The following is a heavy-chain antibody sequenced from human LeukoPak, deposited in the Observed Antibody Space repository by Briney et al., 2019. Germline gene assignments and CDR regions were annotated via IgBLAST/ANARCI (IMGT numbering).Heavy chain of an antibody. CDR1: GGSISSSSYY. CDR3: ARVQGGRYYYDSSGYVY. J-gene: IGHJ4*02. V-gene: IGHV4-39*07. D-gene: IGHD3-22*01. Sequence: SETLSLTCTVSGGSISSSSYYWGWIRQPPGKGLEWIGSIYYSGSTYYNPSLKSRVTISVDTSKNQFSLKLSSVTAADTAVYYCARVQGGRYYYDSSGYVYWGQGTLVTVSS. CDR2: IYYSGST.